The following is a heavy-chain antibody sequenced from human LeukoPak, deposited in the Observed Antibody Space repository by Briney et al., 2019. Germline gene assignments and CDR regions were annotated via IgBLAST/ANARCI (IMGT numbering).Heavy chain of an antibody. D-gene: IGHD6-13*01. V-gene: IGHV5-51*01. CDR3: ARQFGLYSSSFFDY. J-gene: IGHJ4*02. CDR2: IYSGDSDT. CDR1: GYSFTSYW. Sequence: KIGESLKISCKGSGYSFTSYWIGWVRQMPGKGLEWMGIIYSGDSDTRYSPSFQGQVTISADKSISTAYLQWSSLRASDTAMYYCARQFGLYSSSFFDYWGQGTLVTVSS.